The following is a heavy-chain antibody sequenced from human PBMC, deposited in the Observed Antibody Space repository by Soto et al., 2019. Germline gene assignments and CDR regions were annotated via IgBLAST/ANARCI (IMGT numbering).Heavy chain of an antibody. CDR3: ARDYSSVWYFDY. D-gene: IGHD6-25*01. Sequence: EVQLVESGGGLVQPGGSLRLSCAASGFTFSSYSMNWVRQAPGKGLEWVSYISSSSTTMYYADSVKGRFTISRDNAKNSLYLQMNSLGAEDTAVYYCARDYSSVWYFDYWGQGTLVTVSS. CDR1: GFTFSSYS. CDR2: ISSSSTTM. V-gene: IGHV3-48*01. J-gene: IGHJ4*02.